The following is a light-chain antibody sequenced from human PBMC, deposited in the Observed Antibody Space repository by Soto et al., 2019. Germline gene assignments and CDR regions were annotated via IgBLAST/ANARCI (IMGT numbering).Light chain of an antibody. J-gene: IGLJ1*01. Sequence: QSVLTQPPSASGSRGQSVTISCTGTSRDVGSYNYVSWYQQHPGKAPKLMIYEVYKRPSGVPDRFSGSKSGNTASLTVSGLQAEDEADYYCSSYAGTNRVFGTGTKVTVL. CDR3: SSYAGTNRV. V-gene: IGLV2-8*01. CDR2: EVY. CDR1: SRDVGSYNY.